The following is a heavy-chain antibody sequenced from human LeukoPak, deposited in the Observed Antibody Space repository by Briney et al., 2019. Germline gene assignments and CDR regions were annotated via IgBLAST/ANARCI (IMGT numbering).Heavy chain of an antibody. J-gene: IGHJ5*02. CDR3: ARGLRSGSYYNWFDP. Sequence: ASVKVSCKASGYTFTSYYMHCGRQAPGQGLEWMGIINPSGGSTSYAQKFQGRVTMTRDMSTSTVYMELSSLRSEDTAVYYCARGLRSGSYYNWFDPWGQGTLVTVSS. CDR2: INPSGGST. CDR1: GYTFTSYY. D-gene: IGHD1-26*01. V-gene: IGHV1-46*01.